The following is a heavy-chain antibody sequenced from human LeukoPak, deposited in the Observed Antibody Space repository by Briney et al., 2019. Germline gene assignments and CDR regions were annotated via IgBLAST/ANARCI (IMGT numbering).Heavy chain of an antibody. V-gene: IGHV4-34*01. CDR2: INHSGST. D-gene: IGHD4-17*01. Sequence: SETLSLTCAIYGGSFSGYYWSWIRQPPGKGLEWIWEINHSGSTNYNPSLKSRVTISVDTSKNQFSLKLSSVTAADTAVYYCARDSYGDYVGFYYYYYYMDVWGKGTTVTVSS. J-gene: IGHJ6*03. CDR1: GGSFSGYY. CDR3: ARDSYGDYVGFYYYYYYMDV.